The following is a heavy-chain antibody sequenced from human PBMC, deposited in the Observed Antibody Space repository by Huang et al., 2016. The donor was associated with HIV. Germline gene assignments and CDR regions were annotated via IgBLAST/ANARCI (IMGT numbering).Heavy chain of an antibody. CDR1: GYSLTSYD. CDR3: ARGDSGWSYDAFNI. CDR2: INVNNGNT. D-gene: IGHD6-19*01. J-gene: IGHJ3*02. Sequence: QVQLVQSGAELKKPGASVRVSCKASGYSLTSYDINWVRLAPGHGHEWKGGINVNNGNTEYTQNFQGRVTMTTDTSTNTAYMELRSLRSDDTAVYYCARGDSGWSYDAFNIWGQGTMVTVSS. V-gene: IGHV1-18*01.